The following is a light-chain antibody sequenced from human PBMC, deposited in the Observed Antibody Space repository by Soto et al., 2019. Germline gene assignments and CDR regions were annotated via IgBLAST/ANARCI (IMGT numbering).Light chain of an antibody. V-gene: IGKV3-20*01. CDR3: HQYGSSRT. CDR2: GAS. Sequence: EIVLTQSPGTLSLSPGERATLSCRASQSVSSSYLARYQQKPGQAPRLLIYGASNRATGIPDRFSGSGSRTDFTLTISRLEPEDFAVYYCHQYGSSRTFGQGTKVEIK. CDR1: QSVSSSY. J-gene: IGKJ1*01.